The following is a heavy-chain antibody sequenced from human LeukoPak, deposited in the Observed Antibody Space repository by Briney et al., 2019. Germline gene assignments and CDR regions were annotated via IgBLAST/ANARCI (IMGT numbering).Heavy chain of an antibody. J-gene: IGHJ4*02. CDR2: IYYSGSA. Sequence: SETLSLTCTVSGGSISTGTYYWGWIRQPPGKGLEWIGSIYYSGSAYYTPSLKSRVTLSVDKSKNQFSLKLSSVTAADTAVYYCARLLDDSSGFPHPNFDCWGQGTLVTVSS. D-gene: IGHD3-22*01. CDR1: GGSISTGTYY. CDR3: ARLLDDSSGFPHPNFDC. V-gene: IGHV4-39*07.